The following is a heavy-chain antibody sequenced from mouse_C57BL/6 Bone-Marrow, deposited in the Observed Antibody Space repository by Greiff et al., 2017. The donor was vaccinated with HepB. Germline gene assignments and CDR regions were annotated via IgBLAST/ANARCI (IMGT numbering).Heavy chain of an antibody. J-gene: IGHJ3*01. CDR3: ARDYGSYGFSY. CDR1: GYTFTTYW. D-gene: IGHD1-1*01. V-gene: IGHV1-7*01. CDR2: INPGSGYT. Sequence: QVQLQQSGAELAKPGASVRLSCKASGYTFTTYWMHWVKQRPGQGLDWIGYINPGSGYTKYNQKFKDKATLTADKSSSTAYMQLSSLTYEDSACYFCARDYGSYGFSYWGQGTRVTVSA.